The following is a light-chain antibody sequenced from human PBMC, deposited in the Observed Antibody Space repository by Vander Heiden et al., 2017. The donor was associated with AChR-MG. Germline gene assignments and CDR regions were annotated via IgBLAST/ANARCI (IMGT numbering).Light chain of an antibody. J-gene: IGKJ4*01. V-gene: IGKV3-11*01. Sequence: EIVLTQSPATLSLSPGERATLSCRASQSVSSYLAWYQQKPGQAPRLLIYDASNRATGIPARFSGSGSGTDFTLTISSLEPEDFALYYCQQRSNWPHTFGGGTKVEIK. CDR3: QQRSNWPHT. CDR2: DAS. CDR1: QSVSSY.